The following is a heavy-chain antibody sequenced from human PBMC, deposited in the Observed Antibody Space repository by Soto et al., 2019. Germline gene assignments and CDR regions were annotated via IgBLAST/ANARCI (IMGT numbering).Heavy chain of an antibody. Sequence: QVQLVESGGGVVQPGRSPRLSCAASAFTFSSFGMHWVRQAPGKGLEWVATISYDGSNQYYADSVKGRFSISRDNSKNTLYLQMNSLRADDTAVYYCAKGTRGVAGTFFDYWGQGTLVTVSS. CDR1: AFTFSSFG. J-gene: IGHJ4*02. D-gene: IGHD6-19*01. CDR3: AKGTRGVAGTFFDY. V-gene: IGHV3-30*18. CDR2: ISYDGSNQ.